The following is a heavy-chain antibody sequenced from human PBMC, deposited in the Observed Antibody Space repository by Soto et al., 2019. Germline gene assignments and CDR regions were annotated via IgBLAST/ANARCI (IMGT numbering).Heavy chain of an antibody. J-gene: IGHJ3*02. CDR1: GFTFSRYS. Sequence: EVQLVESGGGLVKPGGSLRLSCAASGFTFSRYSMNWVRQAPGKGLEWVSSISSSSSYIYYADSVKGRFTISRDNAKNSLYLQMNSLRAEDTAVYYCARELLDPNYGGDDAFDIWGQGTMVTVAS. CDR2: ISSSSSYI. D-gene: IGHD4-17*01. V-gene: IGHV3-21*01. CDR3: ARELLDPNYGGDDAFDI.